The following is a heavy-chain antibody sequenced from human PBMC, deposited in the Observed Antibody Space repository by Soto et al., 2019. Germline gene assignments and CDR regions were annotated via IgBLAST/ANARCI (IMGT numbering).Heavy chain of an antibody. CDR2: IYYSGST. CDR3: ARLGRYYDSSGYSYYFDY. CDR1: GGSISSSSYY. Sequence: KPSETLSLTCTVSGGSISSSSYYWGWIRQPPGKGLEWIGSIYYSGSTYYNPSLKSRVTISVDTSKNQFSLKLSSVTAADTAVYYCARLGRYYDSSGYSYYFDYWGQGTLVTVS. J-gene: IGHJ4*02. D-gene: IGHD3-22*01. V-gene: IGHV4-39*01.